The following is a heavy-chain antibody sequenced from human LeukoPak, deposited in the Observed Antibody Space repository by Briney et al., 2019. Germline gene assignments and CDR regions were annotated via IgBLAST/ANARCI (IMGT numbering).Heavy chain of an antibody. CDR1: GFTFSDYY. J-gene: IGHJ4*02. V-gene: IGHV3-11*06. CDR2: ISSSSSYT. CDR3: ARSLGSGWYVDY. D-gene: IGHD6-19*01. Sequence: GGSLRLSCAASGFTFSDYYMSWIRQAPGKGLEWVSYISSSSSYTNYADSVKGRFTISRDNAKNSLYLQMNSLRAGDTAVYYCARSLGSGWYVDYWGEGTLVTVSS.